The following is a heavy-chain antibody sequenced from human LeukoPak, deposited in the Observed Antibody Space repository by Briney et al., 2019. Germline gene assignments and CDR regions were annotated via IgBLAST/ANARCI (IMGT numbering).Heavy chain of an antibody. D-gene: IGHD6-6*01. V-gene: IGHV1-69*05. Sequence: ASVKVSCKASGGTFSSYAISWVRQAPGQGLEWMGGIIPIFGTANYAQKFQGRVTITTDESTSTAYTELSSLRSEDTAVYYCARGVAARHDAFDIWGQGTMVTVSS. CDR3: ARGVAARHDAFDI. CDR2: IIPIFGTA. J-gene: IGHJ3*02. CDR1: GGTFSSYA.